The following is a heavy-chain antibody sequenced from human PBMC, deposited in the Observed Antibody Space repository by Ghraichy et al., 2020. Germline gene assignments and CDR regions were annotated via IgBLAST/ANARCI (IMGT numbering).Heavy chain of an antibody. CDR3: AKGRGYALDY. Sequence: GGSLRLSCAASGFTFSNYGMHWVRQAPGKGLEWVAFIQYDQSKKYFADSVKGRFTISRDNSKNTLYLQMNSLRVEDTTLYYCAKGRGYALDYWGPGTLVLVTS. CDR1: GFTFSNYG. J-gene: IGHJ4*02. CDR2: IQYDQSKK. D-gene: IGHD6-25*01. V-gene: IGHV3-30*02.